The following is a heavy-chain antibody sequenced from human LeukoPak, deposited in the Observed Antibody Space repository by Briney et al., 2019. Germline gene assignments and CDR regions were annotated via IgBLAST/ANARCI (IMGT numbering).Heavy chain of an antibody. CDR1: GFTFDDYG. D-gene: IGHD1-14*01. Sequence: GGSLRLSCAASGFTFDDYGMSWVRQAPGKGLEWVSGMNWNGGSTGYADSVKGRFTISRDDAKNSLYLQMNSLRVEDTALYYCARVGIAEDFDYWGQGTLVTVSS. CDR3: ARVGIAEDFDY. J-gene: IGHJ4*02. CDR2: MNWNGGST. V-gene: IGHV3-20*04.